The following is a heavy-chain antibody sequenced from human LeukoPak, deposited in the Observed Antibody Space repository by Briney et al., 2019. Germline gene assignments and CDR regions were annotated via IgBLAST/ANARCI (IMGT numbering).Heavy chain of an antibody. CDR1: GGTFSSYG. CDR3: ARLDEYSSSSRYYGMDV. D-gene: IGHD6-6*01. J-gene: IGHJ6*02. Sequence: ASVKVSCKASGGTFSSYGISWVRQAPGQGLEWMGGIIPIFGTANYAQKFQGRVTITADESTSTAYMELSSLRSEDTAVYYCARLDEYSSSSRYYGMDVWGQGTTVTVSS. V-gene: IGHV1-69*13. CDR2: IIPIFGTA.